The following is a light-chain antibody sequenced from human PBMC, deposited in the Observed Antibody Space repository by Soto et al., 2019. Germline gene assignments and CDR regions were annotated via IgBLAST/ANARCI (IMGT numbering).Light chain of an antibody. J-gene: IGKJ1*01. Sequence: DIQMTQSPSTLSASVGDRVTITCRASQSISSWLAWYQQKPGKAPKLVIYDASSLESGVPSRFSGSGSGTEFTLTISSLQPDDFATYYCQHLWTFGQGTKVEIK. CDR3: QHLWT. CDR2: DAS. V-gene: IGKV1-5*01. CDR1: QSISSW.